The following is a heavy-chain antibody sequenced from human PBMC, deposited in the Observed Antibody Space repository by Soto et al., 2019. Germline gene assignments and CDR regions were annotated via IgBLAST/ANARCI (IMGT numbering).Heavy chain of an antibody. CDR2: IYYSGYT. J-gene: IGHJ4*02. CDR3: ARRCDISAVYYFDS. D-gene: IGHD3-22*01. CDR1: SASISSADYY. V-gene: IGHV4-30-4*01. Sequence: QVQLQESGPGLVKPSQTLSLTCNVSSASISSADYYWSWIRQPPGKGLEWIGYIYYSGYTHYSPSLRSRATISMDTSKNQFSLKLSSVTAADTAVYYCARRCDISAVYYFDSWGQGTLVTVSS.